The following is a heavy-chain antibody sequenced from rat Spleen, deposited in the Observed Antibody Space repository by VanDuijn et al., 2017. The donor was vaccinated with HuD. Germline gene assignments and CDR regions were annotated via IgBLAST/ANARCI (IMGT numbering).Heavy chain of an antibody. V-gene: IGHV5-31*01. CDR1: GFTFSDYA. Sequence: EVQLVESGGGLVQPGRSLKLSCVASGFTFSDYAMAWVRQAPGKGLEWVASITKTGGSTYYPDSVKCRFTISRDNAKSTLYLQMDNLRSEDSATYYCVRQRNPGGGTSYWYFDFWGPGTMVTVSS. CDR2: ITKTGGST. D-gene: IGHD4-2*01. J-gene: IGHJ1*01. CDR3: VRQRNPGGGTSYWYFDF.